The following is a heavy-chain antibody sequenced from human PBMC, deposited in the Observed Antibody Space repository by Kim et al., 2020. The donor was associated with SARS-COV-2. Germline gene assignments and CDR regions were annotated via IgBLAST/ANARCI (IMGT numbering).Heavy chain of an antibody. CDR2: IWYDGSNK. Sequence: GGSLRLSCVASGFTFSVHGMHWVRQAPGKGLEWVAVIWYDGSNKYYADSVKGRFTISRDNSKNMMFLQMNSLRVEDTAVYYCTRADLVFMDVWGQGTTVTVSS. D-gene: IGHD2-15*01. V-gene: IGHV3-33*03. CDR3: TRADLVFMDV. CDR1: GFTFSVHG. J-gene: IGHJ6*02.